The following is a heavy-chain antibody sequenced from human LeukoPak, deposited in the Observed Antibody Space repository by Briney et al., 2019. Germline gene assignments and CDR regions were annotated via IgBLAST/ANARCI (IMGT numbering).Heavy chain of an antibody. CDR2: IYYSGST. J-gene: IGHJ3*02. V-gene: IGHV4-59*11. CDR3: ARSTWGYAFDI. CDR1: GGSISSHY. Sequence: SETLSRTCTVSGGSISSHYWSWIRQPPGKTLEWIGYIYYSGSTNYNPSLRSRVTISLDTSKKQFSLKLGSVTAADTAVYYCARSTWGYAFDIWDQGTMITVSS. D-gene: IGHD7-27*01.